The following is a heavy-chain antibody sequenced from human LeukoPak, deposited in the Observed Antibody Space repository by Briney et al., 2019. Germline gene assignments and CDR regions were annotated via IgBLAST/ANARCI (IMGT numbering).Heavy chain of an antibody. D-gene: IGHD3-3*01. J-gene: IGHJ5*02. V-gene: IGHV4-38-2*02. CDR1: GYSISSGYY. CDR2: IYHSGST. Sequence: PSETLSLTCTVSGYSISSGYYWGWIRQPPGKGLEWIGSIYHSGSTYYNPSLKSRVTISVDTSKNQFSLKLSSVTAADTAVYYCARRVDFWSGSIWIDWFDPWGQGTLVTVSS. CDR3: ARRVDFWSGSIWIDWFDP.